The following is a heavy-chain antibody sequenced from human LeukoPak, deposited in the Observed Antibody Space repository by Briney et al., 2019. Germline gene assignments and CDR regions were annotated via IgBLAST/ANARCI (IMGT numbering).Heavy chain of an antibody. CDR3: AREVSGSYQGSFFDY. V-gene: IGHV1-69*05. CDR2: IIPIFGTA. Sequence: SVKVSCKASGGTFSSYAISWVRQAPGQGLEWMGGIIPIFGTANYAQKFQGRVTTTTDESTSTAYMELSSLRSEDTAVYYCAREVSGSYQGSFFDYWGQRTLVTISS. CDR1: GGTFSSYA. J-gene: IGHJ4*02. D-gene: IGHD1-26*01.